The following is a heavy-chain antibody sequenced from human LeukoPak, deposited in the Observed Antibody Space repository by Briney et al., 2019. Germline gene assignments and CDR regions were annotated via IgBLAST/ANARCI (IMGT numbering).Heavy chain of an antibody. CDR2: INPNNGDT. Sequence: ASVKVSCKASGYTFTGYYIHWVRQAPGQGLERMGRINPNNGDTNYAQKFQGRVTMTRDTAISTVYMELSRLRSDDTAVYYCARRENDYWGQGTLVTVSS. D-gene: IGHD1-26*01. J-gene: IGHJ4*02. V-gene: IGHV1-2*06. CDR3: ARRENDY. CDR1: GYTFTGYY.